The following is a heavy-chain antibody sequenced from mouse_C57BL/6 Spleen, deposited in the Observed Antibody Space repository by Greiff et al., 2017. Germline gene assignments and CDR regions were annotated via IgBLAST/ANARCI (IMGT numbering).Heavy chain of an antibody. CDR2: IDPSDSYT. J-gene: IGHJ3*01. CDR1: GYTFTSYW. CDR3: ARREYDYDGTY. D-gene: IGHD2-4*01. V-gene: IGHV1-50*01. Sequence: QVQLQQSGAELVKPGASVKLSCKASGYTFTSYWMQWVKQRPGQGLEWIGEIDPSDSYTNYNQKFKGKATLTVDTSSSTAYMQLSSLTSEDSAVYYCARREYDYDGTYWGQGTLVTVSA.